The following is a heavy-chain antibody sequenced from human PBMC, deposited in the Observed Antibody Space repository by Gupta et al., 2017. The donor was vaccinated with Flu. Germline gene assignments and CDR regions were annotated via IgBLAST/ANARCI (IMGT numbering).Heavy chain of an antibody. CDR1: GFTFSIYW. CDR2: INHNGGEK. J-gene: IGHJ4*02. D-gene: IGHD6-6*01. CDR3: AKYGDSTSSGRFDY. V-gene: IGHV3-7*01. Sequence: EVQLVESGGGLVQPGGSLRLSCAASGFTFSIYWMSWVRQTPGKGLEWVANINHNGGEKNYVDSAKGRFTISRDNSKNSLYLQMNSLRAEDTAVYYCAKYGDSTSSGRFDYWGQGTLVTVSS.